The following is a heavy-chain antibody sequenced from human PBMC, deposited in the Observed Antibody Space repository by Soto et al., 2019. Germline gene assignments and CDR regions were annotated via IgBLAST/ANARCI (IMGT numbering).Heavy chain of an antibody. Sequence: PSETLSLTCTVSGDSISSGANYWSWVRQPPGKGLEWIGEIYHSGSTNYNPSLKSRVTISVDKSKNQFSLKLSSVTAADTAVYYCASLYYDFWSGYAYYYYGMDVWGQGTTVTVSS. CDR3: ASLYYDFWSGYAYYYYGMDV. CDR1: GDSISSGANY. CDR2: IYHSGST. V-gene: IGHV4-4*02. D-gene: IGHD3-3*01. J-gene: IGHJ6*02.